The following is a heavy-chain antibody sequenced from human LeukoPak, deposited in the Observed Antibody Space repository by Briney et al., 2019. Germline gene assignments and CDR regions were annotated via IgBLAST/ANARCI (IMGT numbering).Heavy chain of an antibody. CDR1: GFTFSNYG. V-gene: IGHV3-30*02. D-gene: IGHD3-22*01. J-gene: IGHJ4*02. CDR3: ARSLMSYNYYESSGLDY. CDR2: IRYDGSNK. Sequence: GGSLRLSCAASGFTFSNYGMHWVRQAPGKGLEWVAFIRYDGSNKYYADSVKGRFTISRDNSKNTLYLQMNSLRAEDTAVYYCARSLMSYNYYESSGLDYWGQGTLVTVSS.